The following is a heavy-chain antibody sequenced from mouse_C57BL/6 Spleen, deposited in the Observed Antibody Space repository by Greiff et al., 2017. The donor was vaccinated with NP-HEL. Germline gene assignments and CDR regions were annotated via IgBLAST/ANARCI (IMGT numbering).Heavy chain of an antibody. V-gene: IGHV6-6*01. CDR1: GFTFSDAW. CDR2: IRNKANNHAT. J-gene: IGHJ2*01. Sequence: EVKVEESGGGLVQPGGSMKLSCAASGFTFSDAWMDWVRQSPEKGLEWVAEIRNKANNHATYYAESVKGRFTISRDDSKSSVYLQMNSLRAEDTGIYYCTAFTTVVAPYYFDYWGQGTTLTVSS. D-gene: IGHD1-1*01. CDR3: TAFTTVVAPYYFDY.